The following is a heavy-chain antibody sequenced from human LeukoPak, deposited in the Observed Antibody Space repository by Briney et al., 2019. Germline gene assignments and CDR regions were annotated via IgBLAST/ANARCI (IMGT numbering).Heavy chain of an antibody. J-gene: IGHJ3*02. Sequence: ASVKVSCKTSGYTFTRDAISWMRQAPGQGLEWMGWISTYNGNTNYAPNLQGRVTMTTDTSTTTAYMELRSLRSDDTAAYYCARVMTTVVTAHAFDIWGQGTMVTVSS. CDR3: ARVMTTVVTAHAFDI. V-gene: IGHV1-18*01. CDR2: ISTYNGNT. D-gene: IGHD4-23*01. CDR1: GYTFTRDA.